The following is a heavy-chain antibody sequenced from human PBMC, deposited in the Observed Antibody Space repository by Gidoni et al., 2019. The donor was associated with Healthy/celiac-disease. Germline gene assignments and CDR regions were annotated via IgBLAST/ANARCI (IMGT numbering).Heavy chain of an antibody. V-gene: IGHV3-30*18. D-gene: IGHD2-15*01. Sequence: QVQLVESGGGVVQPGRSLRLSCAASGFTFSSYGMHWVRQAPGKGLEWVAVISYDGSNKYYADSVKGRFTISRDNSKNTLYLQMNSLRAEDTAVYYCAKAEGGYCSGGSCYSVDYWGQGTLVTVSS. J-gene: IGHJ4*02. CDR2: ISYDGSNK. CDR3: AKAEGGYCSGGSCYSVDY. CDR1: GFTFSSYG.